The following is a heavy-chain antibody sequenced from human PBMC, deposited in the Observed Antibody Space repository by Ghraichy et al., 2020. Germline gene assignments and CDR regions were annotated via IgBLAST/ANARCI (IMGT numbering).Heavy chain of an antibody. D-gene: IGHD2-2*01. J-gene: IGHJ4*02. Sequence: ASVKVSCKASGYTFTSYDINWVRQATGQGLEWMGWMNPNSGNTGYAQKFQGRVTMTRNTSISTAYMELSSLRSEDTAVYYCARAYCSSTSCYPGTDYWGQGTLVTVSS. CDR3: ARAYCSSTSCYPGTDY. V-gene: IGHV1-8*01. CDR2: MNPNSGNT. CDR1: GYTFTSYD.